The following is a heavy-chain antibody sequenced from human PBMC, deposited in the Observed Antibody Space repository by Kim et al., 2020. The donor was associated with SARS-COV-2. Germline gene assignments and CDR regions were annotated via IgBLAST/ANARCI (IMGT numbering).Heavy chain of an antibody. V-gene: IGHV3-23*01. J-gene: IGHJ4*01. CDR1: GFSFRSFA. CDR2: ISDSGERT. CDR3: AKSRYCSGRSRLFAY. D-gene: IGHD3-10*01. Sequence: GGSLRLSCAASGFSFRSFAISWIRQAPGKGLEWVAAISDSGERTYHADPVKGRFTISRDNANNSVYLEMNSLRAEDTAVYYCAKSRYCSGRSRLFAYWG.